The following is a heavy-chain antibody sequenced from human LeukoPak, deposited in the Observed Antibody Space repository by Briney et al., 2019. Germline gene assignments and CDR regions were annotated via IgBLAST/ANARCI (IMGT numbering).Heavy chain of an antibody. J-gene: IGHJ5*02. D-gene: IGHD1-7*01. Sequence: EPSETLSLTCTVSGGSISTSSDYWGWIRQPPGKGLEWIGSIYYSGRTSYNPSLQSRLTISVDTSKNQFSLRLSSVTAADTAVYYCARRSWNYENWLDPWGKGTLVTVSS. V-gene: IGHV4-39*01. CDR3: ARRSWNYENWLDP. CDR2: IYYSGRT. CDR1: GGSISTSSDY.